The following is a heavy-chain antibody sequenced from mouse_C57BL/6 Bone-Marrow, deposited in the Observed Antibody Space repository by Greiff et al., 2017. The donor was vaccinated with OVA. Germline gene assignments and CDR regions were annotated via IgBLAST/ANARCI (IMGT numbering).Heavy chain of an antibody. D-gene: IGHD1-1*01. V-gene: IGHV1-7*01. CDR2: INPSSGYT. J-gene: IGHJ1*03. CDR1: GYTFTSYW. CDR3: AYYGSSFWYFDV. Sequence: QVQLQQSGAELAKPGASVKLSCKASGYTFTSYWMHWVKQRPGQGLEWIGYINPSSGYTKYNQKFKDKATLTAGKSSSTAYMQLSSLTYEDSAVYYCAYYGSSFWYFDVWGTGTTVTVSS.